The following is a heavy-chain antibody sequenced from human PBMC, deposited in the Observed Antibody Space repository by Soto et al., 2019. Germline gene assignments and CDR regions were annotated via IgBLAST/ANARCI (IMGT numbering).Heavy chain of an antibody. J-gene: IGHJ4*02. Sequence: GASVKVSCEASGYTFTSYDINWVRQATGQGLEWMGWMNPNSGNTGYAQKFQGRVTMTRNASISTAYMELSSLRSEDTAVYYCARGGYCSSTSCYSHEFDYWGQGTLVTVSS. CDR3: ARGGYCSSTSCYSHEFDY. CDR1: GYTFTSYD. V-gene: IGHV1-8*01. D-gene: IGHD2-2*02. CDR2: MNPNSGNT.